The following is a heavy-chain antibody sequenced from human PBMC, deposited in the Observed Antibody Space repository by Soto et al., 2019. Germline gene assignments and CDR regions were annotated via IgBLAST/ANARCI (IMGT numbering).Heavy chain of an antibody. CDR2: ISKSSSLI. J-gene: IGHJ4*02. CDR3: VRGDDRVD. D-gene: IGHD1-1*01. CDR1: GFIFSIFT. Sequence: PRGSLLLSCVSSGFIFSIFTMTWVRQAPGMGLQYLASISKSSSLIYYADSVRGRFIISRDNSKDSVFLQMYSLRAEDTAMYYCVRGDDRVDWGQGTMVTVSS. V-gene: IGHV3-21*01.